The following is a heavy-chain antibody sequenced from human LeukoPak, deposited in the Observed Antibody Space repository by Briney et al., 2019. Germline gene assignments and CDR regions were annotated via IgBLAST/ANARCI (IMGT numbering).Heavy chain of an antibody. Sequence: GGSVRLSCAASGFTFSSYGMSWVRQAPGKGLEWVSAISGSGGSTYYADSVKGRFTISRDNSKNTLYLQMNSLRAEDTAVYYCAKEEGYDSSGFDYWGQGTLVTVSS. CDR2: ISGSGGST. V-gene: IGHV3-23*01. J-gene: IGHJ4*02. CDR3: AKEEGYDSSGFDY. CDR1: GFTFSSYG. D-gene: IGHD3-22*01.